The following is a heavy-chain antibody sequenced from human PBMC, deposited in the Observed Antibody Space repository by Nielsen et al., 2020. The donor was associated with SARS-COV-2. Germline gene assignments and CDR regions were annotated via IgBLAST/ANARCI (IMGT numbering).Heavy chain of an antibody. CDR2: IYYSGST. V-gene: IGHV4-31*03. CDR1: GGSISSGGYY. J-gene: IGHJ3*02. D-gene: IGHD2-15*01. CDR3: AGGWTDAFDI. Sequence: SETLSLTCTVSGGSISSGGYYWSWIRQHPGKGLEWIGYIYYSGSTYYNPSLKSRVTISVDTSKNQFSLKLSSVTAADTAVYYCAGGWTDAFDIWGQGTMVTVSS.